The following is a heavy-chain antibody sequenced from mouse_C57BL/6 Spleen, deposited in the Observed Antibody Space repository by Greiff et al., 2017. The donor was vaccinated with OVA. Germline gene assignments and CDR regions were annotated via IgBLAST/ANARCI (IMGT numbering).Heavy chain of an antibody. CDR3: TRGDGYGSSFDY. J-gene: IGHJ2*01. CDR2: LSRGGDYI. V-gene: IGHV5-9-1*02. Sequence: EVQRVESGEGLVKPGGSLKLSCAASGFTFSSYAMSWVRQTPEKRLEWVAYLSRGGDYIYYADTVKGRFPISRDNARNTLYLQMSSLKSEDTAMYYCTRGDGYGSSFDYWGQGTTLTVSS. CDR1: GFTFSSYA. D-gene: IGHD1-1*01.